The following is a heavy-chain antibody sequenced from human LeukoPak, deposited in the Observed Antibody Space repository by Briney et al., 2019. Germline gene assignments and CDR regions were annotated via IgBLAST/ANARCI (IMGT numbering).Heavy chain of an antibody. V-gene: IGHV4-61*02. J-gene: IGHJ4*02. Sequence: PSETLSLTCTVSGGSISSGSYYWSWIRQPAGKGLEWIGRIYTSGSTNYNPSLKSRVTISVDTSKNQFSLKLSSVTAADTAVYYCARESNYDFWSGPLDYWGQGTLVTVSS. CDR1: GGSISSGSYY. D-gene: IGHD3-3*01. CDR2: IYTSGST. CDR3: ARESNYDFWSGPLDY.